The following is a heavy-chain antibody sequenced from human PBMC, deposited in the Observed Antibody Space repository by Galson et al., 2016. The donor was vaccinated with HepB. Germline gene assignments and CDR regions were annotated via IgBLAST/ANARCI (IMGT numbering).Heavy chain of an antibody. V-gene: IGHV4-34*01. J-gene: IGHJ5*02. CDR1: GGSLSDNY. CDR3: ARCLRGRGGPEGLLDP. D-gene: IGHD3-10*01. CDR2: INHSGST. Sequence: VFGGSLSDNYWNWIRQTPGKQLEWIAEINHSGSTNYNPSLRSRVRISVDAAKNQVSLKLSSVTVADTAIYYCARCLRGRGGPEGLLDPWGQGILVTVSS.